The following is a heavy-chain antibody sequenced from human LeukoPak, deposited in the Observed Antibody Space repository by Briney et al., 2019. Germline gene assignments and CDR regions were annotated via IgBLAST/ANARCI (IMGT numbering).Heavy chain of an antibody. D-gene: IGHD5-24*01. CDR2: IKSKIDGGTT. J-gene: IGHJ4*02. V-gene: IGHV3-15*01. Sequence: GGSLRLSCAASGFTFSNAWMSWVRQAPGKGLEWVGRIKSKIDGGTTDYVTPVKGRFTISRDDSKNTLYLQMNNLKTEDTAVYYCAKSGYNRFDYWGQGTRVTVSS. CDR1: GFTFSNAW. CDR3: AKSGYNRFDY.